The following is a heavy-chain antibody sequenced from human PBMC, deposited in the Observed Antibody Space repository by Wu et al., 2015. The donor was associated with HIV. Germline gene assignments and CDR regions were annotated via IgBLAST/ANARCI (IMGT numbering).Heavy chain of an antibody. D-gene: IGHD3-22*01. CDR3: ATMIRDAFDI. CDR1: GNTFNA. Sequence: QDQLVQSGAEVKKPGSSVKISCKASGNTFNAVNWLRQAPGQGLEWMGGIIPLFGTTEYAHIFQGRVTITTDESTSTAYMRLSSLTSADTAVYYCATMIRDAFDIWGQGTMVTVSS. CDR2: IIPLFGTT. V-gene: IGHV1-69*05. J-gene: IGHJ3*02.